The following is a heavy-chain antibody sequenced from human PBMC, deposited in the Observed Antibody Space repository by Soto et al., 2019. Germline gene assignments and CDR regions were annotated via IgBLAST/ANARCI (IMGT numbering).Heavy chain of an antibody. CDR3: ARDPAQ. J-gene: IGHJ4*02. V-gene: IGHV4-31*03. CDR1: GGSITRGGYY. Sequence: SETLSLTCTVSGGSITRGGYYWSWIRQHPGKGLEWIGYIYNSGTTYYNPSLKSRVTISVDTSKNQFSLKLTSVTAADTAVYYCARDPAQWGQGTLVTVSS. CDR2: IYNSGTT.